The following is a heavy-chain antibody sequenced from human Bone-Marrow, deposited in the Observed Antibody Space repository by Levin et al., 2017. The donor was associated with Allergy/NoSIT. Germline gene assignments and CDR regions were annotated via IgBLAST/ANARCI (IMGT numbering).Heavy chain of an antibody. D-gene: IGHD6-6*01. CDR2: INPSGST. J-gene: IGHJ6*03. V-gene: IGHV4-34*01. Sequence: PSETLSLTCAVYGASFSGYYWRWIRQSPGKGLEWIGEINPSGSTNYNMSLKSRVTILVDTSKNQFSLKLNSVTPADTAVYYCARVASLRAGRHSTPYHYNSMDAWGKGTTVTVSS. CDR3: ARVASLRAGRHSTPYHYNSMDA. CDR1: GASFSGYY.